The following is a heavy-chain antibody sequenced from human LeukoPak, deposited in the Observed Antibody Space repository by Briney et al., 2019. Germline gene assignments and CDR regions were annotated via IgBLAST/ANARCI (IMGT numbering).Heavy chain of an antibody. CDR3: ARSYDYGDYGLGY. Sequence: ASVKVSCKASGYTFTSYYMHWVRQAPGQGLEWMGRIYPNSGGTNYAQKFQGRVTMTRDTSISTAYMELSRLRSDDTAVYYCARSYDYGDYGLGYWGQGALVTVSS. CDR1: GYTFTSYY. V-gene: IGHV1-2*06. J-gene: IGHJ4*02. D-gene: IGHD4-17*01. CDR2: IYPNSGGT.